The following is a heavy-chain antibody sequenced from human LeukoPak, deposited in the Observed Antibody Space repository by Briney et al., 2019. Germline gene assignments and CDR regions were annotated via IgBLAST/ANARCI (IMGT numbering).Heavy chain of an antibody. Sequence: GGSLRLSCAASGFTFSSYGMHWVRQAPGKGLEWVAVISYDGGNKYYADSVKGRFTISRDNSKNTLYLQMNSLRAEDTAVYYCAKDLRGITMIATSDAFDIWGQGTMVAVSS. V-gene: IGHV3-30*18. CDR3: AKDLRGITMIATSDAFDI. CDR1: GFTFSSYG. D-gene: IGHD3-22*01. J-gene: IGHJ3*02. CDR2: ISYDGGNK.